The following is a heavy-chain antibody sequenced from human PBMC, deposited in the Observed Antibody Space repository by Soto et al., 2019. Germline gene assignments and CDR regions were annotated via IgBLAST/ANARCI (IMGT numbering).Heavy chain of an antibody. CDR1: GGSISSSSYY. CDR2: IYYSGST. J-gene: IGHJ4*02. CDR3: ARHPPRMSPYYDFWSGFLTPFNC. V-gene: IGHV4-39*01. Sequence: QLQLQESGPGLVKPSETLSLTCTVSGGSISSSSYYWGWIRQPPGKGLEWIGSIYYSGSTYYNPSLKSRVTLSVDTSKNQFSLKLSSVSAADTAVYYCARHPPRMSPYYDFWSGFLTPFNCRVQGTL. D-gene: IGHD3-3*01.